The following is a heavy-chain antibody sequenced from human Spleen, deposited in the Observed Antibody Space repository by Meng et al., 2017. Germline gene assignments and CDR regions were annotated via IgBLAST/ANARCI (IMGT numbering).Heavy chain of an antibody. Sequence: GESLKISCSGFNFGSIFSDHWMTWVRQAPGKGLEWVANIKHDGSEKFYADSVKGRFTISRDNPKNSLYLQMNSLRAEDTAVYFCARDRDIVVVPVRETNYYYHYGLDVWGQGPTVTVSS. V-gene: IGHV3-7*01. CDR2: IKHDGSEK. CDR1: GSIFSDHW. CDR3: ARDRDIVVVPVRETNYYYHYGLDV. J-gene: IGHJ6*02. D-gene: IGHD2-2*01.